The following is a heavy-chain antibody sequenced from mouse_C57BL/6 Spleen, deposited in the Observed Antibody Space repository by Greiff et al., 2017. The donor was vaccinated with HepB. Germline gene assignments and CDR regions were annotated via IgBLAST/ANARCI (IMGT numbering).Heavy chain of an antibody. CDR3: AREGDGNRYFDV. Sequence: QVQLQQSGAELVKPGASVKISCKASGYAFSSYWMDWVKQRPGKGLEWIGQIYPGDGDTNYNGKFKGKATLTADKSSSTAYMQLSSLTSEDSAVYFCAREGDGNRYFDVWGTGTTVTVSS. J-gene: IGHJ1*03. V-gene: IGHV1-80*01. CDR2: IYPGDGDT. D-gene: IGHD2-1*01. CDR1: GYAFSSYW.